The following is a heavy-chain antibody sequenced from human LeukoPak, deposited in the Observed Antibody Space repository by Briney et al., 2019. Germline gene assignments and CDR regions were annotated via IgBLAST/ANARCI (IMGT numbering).Heavy chain of an antibody. CDR2: IYHSGST. D-gene: IGHD6-19*01. J-gene: IGHJ4*02. CDR3: AQAPAYSTGPLRN. Sequence: SETLSLTCTVSGGSISSSSYYWGWIRQPPGKGLEWIGIIYHSGSTYYNPSLKSRVTISLDTSKNQFSLKLSSVTAADTAVYYCAQAPAYSTGPLRNWGQGTLVTVSS. CDR1: GGSISSSSYY. V-gene: IGHV4-39*07.